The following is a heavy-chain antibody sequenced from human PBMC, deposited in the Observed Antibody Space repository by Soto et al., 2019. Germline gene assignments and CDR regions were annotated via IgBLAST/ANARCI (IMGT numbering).Heavy chain of an antibody. CDR3: ARIVGGSSDY. Sequence: PAQTLSLTCAISGDSVSNNSAAWNWIRQPPSGGLEWLGRTYYRSKWYNDYAFSVKSRITINPDTSKNQFSLQLKSVTPEDAAMYYCARIVGGSSDYWGQGTLVTGSS. CDR2: TYYRSKWYN. J-gene: IGHJ4*02. D-gene: IGHD2-15*01. CDR1: GDSVSNNSAA. V-gene: IGHV6-1*01.